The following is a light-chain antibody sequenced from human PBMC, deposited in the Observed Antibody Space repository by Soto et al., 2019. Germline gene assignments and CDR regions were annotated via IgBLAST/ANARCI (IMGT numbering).Light chain of an antibody. CDR1: QSISNW. Sequence: DIQMTQSPSTLPASLAYRXXXXCRASQSISNWLAWYQQKPGTAPKVLIYHASNLQSGVPSRFSGSGSGTEFTLTISSLQPDDFATYYCQQYNSYSFGQGTKVDIK. CDR3: QQYNSYS. J-gene: IGKJ1*01. CDR2: HAS. V-gene: IGKV1-5*02.